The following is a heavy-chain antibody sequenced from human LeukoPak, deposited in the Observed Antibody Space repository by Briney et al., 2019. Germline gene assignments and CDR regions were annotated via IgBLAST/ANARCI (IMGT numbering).Heavy chain of an antibody. CDR2: INPNSGGT. D-gene: IGHD5-18*01. V-gene: IGHV1-2*04. CDR1: GYTFTGYY. CDR3: ARLGSYGYEVLDY. Sequence: ASVKVSCKASGYTFTGYYMHWVRQAPGQGLEWMGRINPNSGGTNYAQKFQGWVTMTRDTSISTAYMELSRLRSDDTAVYYCARLGSYGYEVLDYWGQGTLVTVSS. J-gene: IGHJ4*02.